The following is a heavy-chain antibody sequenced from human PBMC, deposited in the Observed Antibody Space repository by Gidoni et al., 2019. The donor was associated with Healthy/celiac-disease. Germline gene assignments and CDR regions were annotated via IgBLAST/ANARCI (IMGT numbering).Heavy chain of an antibody. CDR3: ARSLPPLG. V-gene: IGHV4-34*01. Sequence: QVQLQQWGAGLLKPSETLSLTCAVNGGSFSGYYWSWIRQPPGKGLEWIGEINHSGTTNYNPSLKSRVTMSVDTSKNHYSLKLSSVTAADTAVYYCARSLPPLGWGQGTMVTVSS. CDR1: GGSFSGYY. CDR2: INHSGTT. J-gene: IGHJ3*01.